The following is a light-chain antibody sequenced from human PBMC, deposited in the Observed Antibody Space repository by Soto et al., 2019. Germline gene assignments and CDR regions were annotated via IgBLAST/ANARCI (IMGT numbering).Light chain of an antibody. CDR3: SSYTGTYTYV. V-gene: IGLV2-14*01. Sequence: QSALTQPASVSGSPGQSITISCTGTRSDVGDYNCVSWYQQHPGRVPKLLIYEVSDRPSGVSNRFSGSKSGNTASLTISGLQAEDEAHYYCSSYTGTYTYVFGTGTKVTVL. J-gene: IGLJ1*01. CDR2: EVS. CDR1: RSDVGDYNC.